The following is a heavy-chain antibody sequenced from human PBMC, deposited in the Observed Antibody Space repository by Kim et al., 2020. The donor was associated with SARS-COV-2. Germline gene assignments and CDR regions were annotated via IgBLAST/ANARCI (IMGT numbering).Heavy chain of an antibody. J-gene: IGHJ4*02. CDR3: ARGIAVGATTGLDY. D-gene: IGHD1-26*01. Sequence: AQKFQGRVTSTADESTSTAYMELSSLRSEDTAVYYCARGIAVGATTGLDYWGQGTLVTVSS. V-gene: IGHV1-69*01.